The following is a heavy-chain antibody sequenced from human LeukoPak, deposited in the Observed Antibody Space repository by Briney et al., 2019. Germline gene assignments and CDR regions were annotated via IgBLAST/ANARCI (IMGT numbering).Heavy chain of an antibody. V-gene: IGHV3-7*01. Sequence: GGSLRLSCAASGFTFSSYWMSWVRQVPGKGLEWVANIKTDGSEKYYLDSVKGRFTISRDNSKNTLYLQMNSLRAEDTAVYYCAKDSYSSSCLDYWGQGTLVTVSS. CDR1: GFTFSSYW. CDR3: AKDSYSSSCLDY. CDR2: IKTDGSEK. J-gene: IGHJ4*02. D-gene: IGHD6-13*01.